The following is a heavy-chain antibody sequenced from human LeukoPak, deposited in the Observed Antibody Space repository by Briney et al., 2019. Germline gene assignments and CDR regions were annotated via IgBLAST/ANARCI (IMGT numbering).Heavy chain of an antibody. CDR1: GFTFSYYW. J-gene: IGHJ4*02. CDR2: INSEGTST. V-gene: IGHV3-74*01. CDR3: VRSYRDLTGYYNHFDY. D-gene: IGHD3-9*01. Sequence: RPGGSLRLSCAASGFTFSYYWMHWVRQAPGKGLVWVSRINSEGTSTSFADSVKGRFTVSRDNAKNTLYLQMNSLRPEDTAVYYCVRSYRDLTGYYNHFDYWGQGNLVTVSS.